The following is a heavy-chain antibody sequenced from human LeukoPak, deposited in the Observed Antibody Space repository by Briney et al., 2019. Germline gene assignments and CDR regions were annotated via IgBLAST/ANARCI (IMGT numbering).Heavy chain of an antibody. CDR2: IYYSGST. Sequence: SETLSLTCTVSGGSISSSSYYWGWIRQPPGKGLEWIGSIYYSGSTYYNPSLKSRVTISVDTSKNQFSLKLSSVTAADTAVYYCARGGRAFDVWGQGTLISVSP. V-gene: IGHV4-39*07. CDR1: GGSISSSSYY. J-gene: IGHJ3*01. CDR3: ARGGRAFDV.